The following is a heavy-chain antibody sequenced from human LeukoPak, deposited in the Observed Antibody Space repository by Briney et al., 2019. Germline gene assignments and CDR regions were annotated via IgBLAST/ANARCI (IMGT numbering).Heavy chain of an antibody. D-gene: IGHD5-18*01. V-gene: IGHV3-13*01. Sequence: GGSLRLSCAASGFTFSSYDMHWVRHATGKGLEWVSAIGTAGDTYYPGSVKGRFTISRENAKNSLYLQMNSLRAGDTAVYYCARWGYLSGAFDIWGQGTMVTVSS. CDR1: GFTFSSYD. J-gene: IGHJ3*02. CDR3: ARWGYLSGAFDI. CDR2: IGTAGDT.